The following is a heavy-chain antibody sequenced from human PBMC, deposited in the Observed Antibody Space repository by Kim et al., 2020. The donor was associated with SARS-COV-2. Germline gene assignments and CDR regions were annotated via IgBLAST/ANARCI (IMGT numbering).Heavy chain of an antibody. D-gene: IGHD3-16*01. CDR1: GYTLTELS. J-gene: IGHJ4*02. Sequence: ASVKVSCKVSGYTLTELSMHWVRQAPGKGLEWMGGFDPEDGETIYAQKFQGRVTMTEDTSTDTAYMELSSLRSEDTAVYYCATETRLASRNSHLGYWGQGTLVTVSS. CDR2: FDPEDGET. CDR3: ATETRLASRNSHLGY. V-gene: IGHV1-24*01.